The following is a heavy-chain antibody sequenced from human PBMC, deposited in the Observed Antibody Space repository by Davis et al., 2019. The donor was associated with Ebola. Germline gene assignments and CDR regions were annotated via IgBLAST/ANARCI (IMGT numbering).Heavy chain of an antibody. Sequence: GESLKISCAASGFTFSSYSMNWVRQAPGKGLEWVSSISSSSNYIYYGDSVKGRFTVSRDNSKNRLYLQLNSLRAADTAVYYCANLGSTSSDYSDYWGQGTLVTVSS. CDR3: ANLGSTSSDYSDY. CDR2: ISSSSNYI. D-gene: IGHD6-6*01. J-gene: IGHJ4*02. CDR1: GFTFSSYS. V-gene: IGHV3-21*01.